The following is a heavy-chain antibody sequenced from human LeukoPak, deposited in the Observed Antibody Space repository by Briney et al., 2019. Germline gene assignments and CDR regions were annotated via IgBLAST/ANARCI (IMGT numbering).Heavy chain of an antibody. CDR3: ARGPYYYGSGSYYMNY. CDR1: GYTFPSYW. D-gene: IGHD3-10*01. J-gene: IGHJ4*02. Sequence: NHGESLKISCTGFGYTFPSYWIAWVRQMPGKGLEWMGIIYPGDSDTRYSPPFQGQVTMSADKSISTAYLQWSSLKTSDTAMYYCARGPYYYGSGSYYMNYWGQGTLVTVSS. CDR2: IYPGDSDT. V-gene: IGHV5-51*01.